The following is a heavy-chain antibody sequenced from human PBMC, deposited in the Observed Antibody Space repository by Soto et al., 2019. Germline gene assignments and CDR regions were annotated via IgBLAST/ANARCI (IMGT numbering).Heavy chain of an antibody. CDR2: ISYDGSNK. D-gene: IGHD4-17*01. J-gene: IGHJ6*02. Sequence: QVQLVESGGGVVQPGRSLRLSCAASGFTFSSYGMHWVRQAPGKGLEWVAVISYDGSNKYYADSVKGRFTISRDNSKNTLYLQMNSLRAEDTAVYYCAKEVMTTVGMDVWGQGTTVTVSS. CDR1: GFTFSSYG. V-gene: IGHV3-30*18. CDR3: AKEVMTTVGMDV.